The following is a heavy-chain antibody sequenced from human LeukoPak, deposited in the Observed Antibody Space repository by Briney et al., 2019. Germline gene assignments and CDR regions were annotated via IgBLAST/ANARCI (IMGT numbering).Heavy chain of an antibody. CDR3: ARASYSGSWYPYYYGMDV. J-gene: IGHJ6*02. D-gene: IGHD6-13*01. CDR2: IDYSAST. V-gene: IGHV4-59*01. CDR1: GGSISSFY. Sequence: SETLSLPCTVSGGSISSFYWSWIRQPPGKGLEWIGYIDYSASTSYNPSLKSRVTISVDTSKNQFSLNLTSVTAADTAVYYCARASYSGSWYPYYYGMDVWGQGTTVTVSS.